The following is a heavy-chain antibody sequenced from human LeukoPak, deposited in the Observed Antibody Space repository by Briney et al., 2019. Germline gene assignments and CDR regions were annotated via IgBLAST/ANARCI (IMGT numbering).Heavy chain of an antibody. V-gene: IGHV3-23*01. CDR3: AKEGKPWIAATYYFDY. D-gene: IGHD2-15*01. CDR1: GFTFSSYA. Sequence: GGSLRLSCAASGFTFSSYAMSWVRQAPGKGLEWVSAISGSGGSTYYADSVKGRFTISRDNSKNTLYLQMNSLRAEDTAVYYCAKEGKPWIAATYYFDYWGQGTLVTVSS. J-gene: IGHJ4*02. CDR2: ISGSGGST.